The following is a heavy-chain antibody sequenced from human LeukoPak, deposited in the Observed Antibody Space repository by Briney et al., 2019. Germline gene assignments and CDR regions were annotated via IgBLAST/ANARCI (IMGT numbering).Heavy chain of an antibody. Sequence: GSLRLSCAASGFTVSSNYMSWVRQAPGKGLEWVSVIYSGGSTYYADSVKGRFTISRDNSKNTLYLQMNSLGAEDTAVYYCARERLGFDYYYGMDVWGQGTTVTVSS. CDR2: IYSGGST. CDR1: GFTVSSNY. J-gene: IGHJ6*02. CDR3: ARERLGFDYYYGMDV. D-gene: IGHD3-3*01. V-gene: IGHV3-66*01.